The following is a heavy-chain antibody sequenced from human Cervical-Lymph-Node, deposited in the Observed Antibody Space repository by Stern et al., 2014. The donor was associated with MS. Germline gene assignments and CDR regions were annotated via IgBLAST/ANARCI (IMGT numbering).Heavy chain of an antibody. CDR2: IIPTFGTT. CDR1: GGTFSSDV. Sequence: QLVQSGAEVKKPWSSVKVSCKASGGTFSSDVISWVRQAPGQGLDWMGGIIPTFGTTNYAQKFQGRVKITADESMSTAYMELSSLRSEDTALYYCATTFRWGQGTLITVSS. J-gene: IGHJ4*02. D-gene: IGHD3-16*01. V-gene: IGHV1-69*01. CDR3: ATTFR.